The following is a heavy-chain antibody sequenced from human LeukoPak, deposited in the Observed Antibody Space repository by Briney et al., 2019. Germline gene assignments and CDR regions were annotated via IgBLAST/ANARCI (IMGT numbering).Heavy chain of an antibody. D-gene: IGHD3-10*01. CDR1: GYTFTSYG. J-gene: IGHJ4*02. CDR2: FDPEDGET. V-gene: IGHV1-24*01. Sequence: VASVKVSCKASGYTFTSYGISWARQAPGQGLEWMGGFDPEDGETIYAQKFQGRVTMTEDTSTDTAYMELSSLRSEDTAVYYCATALVVRGAFDYWGQGTLVTVSS. CDR3: ATALVVRGAFDY.